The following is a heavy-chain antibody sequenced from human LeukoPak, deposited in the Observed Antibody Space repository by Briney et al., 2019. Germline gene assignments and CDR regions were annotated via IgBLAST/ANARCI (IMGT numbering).Heavy chain of an antibody. CDR1: GFTFSSHS. J-gene: IGHJ4*02. CDR3: AKELIVGAITGFDY. CDR2: INSAGDDR. Sequence: GGSLRLSCAASGFTFSSHSLSWVRQAPGKGLEWVSSINSAGDDRYYADSLRGRFTISRDNAANSLYLQINSLRVEDTAVYYCAKELIVGAITGFDYWGQGTLVTVSS. D-gene: IGHD1-26*01. V-gene: IGHV3-21*06.